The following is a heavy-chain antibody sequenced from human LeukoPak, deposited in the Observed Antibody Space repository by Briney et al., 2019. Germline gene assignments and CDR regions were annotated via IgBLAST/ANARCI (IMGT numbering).Heavy chain of an antibody. D-gene: IGHD7-27*01. V-gene: IGHV1-8*01. CDR2: MSPNSGDT. CDR1: GYTFTSYD. CDR3: ARGPPNWGFDF. J-gene: IGHJ4*02. Sequence: ASVKVSCKGAGYTFTSYDINWGRHATGQGLEWMGWMSPNSGDTGYAQKFQGSVTMTRDTSITPAYMKLTSMRSDATAIYYCARGPPNWGFDFWGQGALVTVSS.